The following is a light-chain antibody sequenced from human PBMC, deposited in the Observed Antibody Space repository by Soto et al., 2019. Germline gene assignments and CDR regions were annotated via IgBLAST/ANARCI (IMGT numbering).Light chain of an antibody. CDR3: ISFTSRHINV. CDR2: DVT. J-gene: IGLJ1*01. CDR1: SGDIGSYNR. V-gene: IGLV2-14*03. Sequence: QSVLTQPASVSGSPGQSITISCTGTSGDIGSYNRVSWYQQHPGRAPKLIIYDVTNRPSGISNRFSGSKSGNTASLTISGLQTEDEADYYCISFTSRHINVFGTGTKLTVL.